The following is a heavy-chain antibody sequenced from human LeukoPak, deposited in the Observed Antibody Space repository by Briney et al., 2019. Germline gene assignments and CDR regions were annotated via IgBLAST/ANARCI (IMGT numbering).Heavy chain of an antibody. D-gene: IGHD1-7*01. V-gene: IGHV1-69*13. Sequence: GASVKVSCKASGGTFISYAISWVRQAPGQGLELMGGIIPIFGTANYAQKFQGRVTSTADESTSTAYMELSILRSEDTAVYYCAHPAWSRTYSSGMDVWGQGHTVTVSS. J-gene: IGHJ6*02. CDR1: GGTFISYA. CDR2: IIPIFGTA. CDR3: AHPAWSRTYSSGMDV.